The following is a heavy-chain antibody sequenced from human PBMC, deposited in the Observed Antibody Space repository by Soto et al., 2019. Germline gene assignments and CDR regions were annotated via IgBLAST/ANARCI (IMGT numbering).Heavy chain of an antibody. CDR1: GGTFSSYA. CDR3: ARGNTAMVTVYYYYGMDV. V-gene: IGHV1-69*06. D-gene: IGHD5-18*01. Sequence: SVKVSCKASGGTFSSYAISWVRQAPGQGLEWMGGIIPIFGTANYAQKFQGRVTITADKSTSTAYMELSSLRSEDTAVYYCARGNTAMVTVYYYYGMDVWGQGTTVTVSS. CDR2: IIPIFGTA. J-gene: IGHJ6*02.